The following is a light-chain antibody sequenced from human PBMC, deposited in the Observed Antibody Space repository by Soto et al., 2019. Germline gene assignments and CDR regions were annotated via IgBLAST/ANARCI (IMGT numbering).Light chain of an antibody. V-gene: IGKV1-5*01. CDR2: DAS. CDR3: QQYYNYST. J-gene: IGKJ1*01. Sequence: DIQMTQSPSTLYASVGDRVTITCRASQTISSWLAWYRQKPGKAPDLLIYDASKLQSGVPASFSGSESGTEFTLTIASLQPHDFATYYCQQYYNYSTFGQGTKVDI. CDR1: QTISSW.